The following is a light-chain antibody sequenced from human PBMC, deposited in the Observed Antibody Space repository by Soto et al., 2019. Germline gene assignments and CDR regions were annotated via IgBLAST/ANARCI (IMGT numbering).Light chain of an antibody. J-gene: IGKJ2*01. CDR2: GAS. CDR3: QQYGSSPQT. CDR1: QSVSSSY. V-gene: IGKV3-20*01. Sequence: EIVLTQSPGTLSLSPGERATLSCRASQSVSSSYLAWYQQKPGQAPRLLIYGASSRATGIPDRFSGSGSGTDFTLTISRLEPEDFAVYYCQQYGSSPQTLGQGNKLEIK.